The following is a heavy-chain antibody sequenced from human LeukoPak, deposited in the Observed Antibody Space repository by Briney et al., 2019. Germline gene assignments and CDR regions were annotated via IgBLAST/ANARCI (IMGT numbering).Heavy chain of an antibody. CDR1: GSTFSTLITYD. Sequence: GGSLRLSCAASGSTFSTLITYDFNWVRQAPGKGLEWVSYMSSSGATIYYADSVKGRFTVSRDNAKNSLYLQMNSLRAEDTAIYYCARDLVSGAYTFDIWGQGTMVTVSS. J-gene: IGHJ3*02. CDR3: ARDLVSGAYTFDI. CDR2: MSSSGATI. V-gene: IGHV3-48*03. D-gene: IGHD3-16*01.